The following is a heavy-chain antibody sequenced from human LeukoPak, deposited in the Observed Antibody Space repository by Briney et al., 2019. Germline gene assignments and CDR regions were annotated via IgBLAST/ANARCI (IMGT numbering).Heavy chain of an antibody. V-gene: IGHV1-69*01. Sequence: SVKVSCKASGGTFSSYAISWVRQAPGQGLEWMGGIIPIFGTANYAQKFQGRVTITADESTSTAYMELSSLRSEDTAVYYCAKEAADIVVVPAAMMDSWGQGTLVTVSS. D-gene: IGHD2-2*01. CDR2: IIPIFGTA. CDR3: AKEAADIVVVPAAMMDS. J-gene: IGHJ5*01. CDR1: GGTFSSYA.